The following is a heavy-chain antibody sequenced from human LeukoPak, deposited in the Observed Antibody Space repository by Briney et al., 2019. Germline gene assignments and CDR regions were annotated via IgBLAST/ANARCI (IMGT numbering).Heavy chain of an antibody. V-gene: IGHV1-69*13. CDR1: GGTFSSYA. CDR3: ARLGNWNGRLDY. D-gene: IGHD1-20*01. Sequence: ASVKVSCKASGGTFSSYAISWVRQAPGQGLEWMGGIIPIFGTANYAQKFQGRVTITADESTSTAYMELSSLRSEDTAVYYCARLGNWNGRLDYWGQGTLVTVSS. CDR2: IIPIFGTA. J-gene: IGHJ4*02.